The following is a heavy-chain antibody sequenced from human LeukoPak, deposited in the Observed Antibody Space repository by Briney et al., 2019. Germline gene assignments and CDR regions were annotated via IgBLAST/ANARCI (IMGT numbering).Heavy chain of an antibody. Sequence: SETLSLTCTVSGGSISSGSYYWSWIRQPPGKGLEWIGSIYHSGSTYYNPSLKSRVTISVDTSKDQFSLKLSSVTAADTAVYYCAREDYGGNWYFDLWGRGTLVTVSS. D-gene: IGHD4-23*01. CDR3: AREDYGGNWYFDL. CDR2: IYHSGST. V-gene: IGHV4-39*07. CDR1: GGSISSGSYY. J-gene: IGHJ2*01.